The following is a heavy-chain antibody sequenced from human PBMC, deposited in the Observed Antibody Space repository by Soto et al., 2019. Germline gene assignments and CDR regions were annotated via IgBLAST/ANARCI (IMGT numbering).Heavy chain of an antibody. Sequence: EVQLLQSGGGPVRSGGSLRLSCVASGFTLNNYRMTWVRQGPGKGLEWVASIYSRPNYIHYTESVKGRFIISRDNATNSVYLQMNSLRVEDAAVYYCGREKEDEGSSSLRVYYGVDVWGQGTTVTVSS. J-gene: IGHJ6*02. CDR1: GFTLNNYR. V-gene: IGHV3-21*06. D-gene: IGHD6-6*01. CDR3: GREKEDEGSSSLRVYYGVDV. CDR2: IYSRPNYI.